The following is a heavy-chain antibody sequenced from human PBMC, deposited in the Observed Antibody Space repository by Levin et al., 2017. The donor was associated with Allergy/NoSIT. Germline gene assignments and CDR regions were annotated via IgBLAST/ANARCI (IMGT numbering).Heavy chain of an antibody. D-gene: IGHD6-19*01. V-gene: IGHV3-30*18. CDR1: GFTFSSYG. CDR2: ISYDGSDK. CDR3: AKGQGIEVAGTIVH. Sequence: GESLKISCAASGFTFSSYGMHWVRQAPGKGLEWVAVISYDGSDKYYADSVKGRFTISRDNSKNTLYLQMNSLRAEDTALYYCAKGQGIEVAGTIVHWGQGTLVTVSS. J-gene: IGHJ4*02.